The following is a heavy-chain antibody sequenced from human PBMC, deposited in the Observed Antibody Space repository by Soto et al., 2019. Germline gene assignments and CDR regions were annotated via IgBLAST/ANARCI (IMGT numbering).Heavy chain of an antibody. V-gene: IGHV4-59*01. J-gene: IGHJ3*02. CDR2: IYYSGST. CDR3: ARNPGVGAGCVAAVNAFDI. D-gene: IGHD1-26*01. Sequence: QVQLQESGPGLVKPSETLSLTCTVSGGSISSYYWSWIRQPPGKGLEWTGYIYYSGSTNYNPSLKSRVTISVDTSKNQFSLKLSSVTAADTAVYYCARNPGVGAGCVAAVNAFDIWGQGTIVTVSS. CDR1: GGSISSYY.